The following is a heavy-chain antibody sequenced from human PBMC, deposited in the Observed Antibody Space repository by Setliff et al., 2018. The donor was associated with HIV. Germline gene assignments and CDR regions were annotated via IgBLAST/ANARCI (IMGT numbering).Heavy chain of an antibody. D-gene: IGHD1-26*01. CDR2: IYASGST. CDR1: DDSISSGANY. CDR3: ARGVPLLPPRN. J-gene: IGHJ4*02. Sequence: SETLSLTCSVSDDSISSGANYWSWIRQPAGQRLEWIGRIYASGSTNYNPSLKSRVSISVDMSQNQFSLKVTSVTAADTAVYYCARGVPLLPPRNWGQGALVTVSS. V-gene: IGHV4-61*02.